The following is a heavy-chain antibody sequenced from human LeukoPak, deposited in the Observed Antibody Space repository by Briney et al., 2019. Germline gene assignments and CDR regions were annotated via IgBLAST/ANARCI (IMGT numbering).Heavy chain of an antibody. CDR3: ARSRRYCSSTSCSYFDY. CDR1: GYSISSGYY. D-gene: IGHD2-2*01. Sequence: SETLSLTCTVSGYSISSGYYWGWIRQPPGKGLEWIGSIYHSGSTYYNPSLKSRVTISVDASKNQFSLKLSSVTAADTAVYYCARSRRYCSSTSCSYFDYWGQGTLVTVSS. V-gene: IGHV4-38-2*02. CDR2: IYHSGST. J-gene: IGHJ4*02.